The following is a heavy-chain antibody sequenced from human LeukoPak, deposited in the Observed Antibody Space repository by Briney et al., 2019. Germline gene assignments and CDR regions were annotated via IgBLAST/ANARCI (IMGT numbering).Heavy chain of an antibody. CDR3: AKDRGTAMAY. CDR2: ISYDGSNK. Sequence: GGSLRLSCAASGFTFSTYSMNWVRQAPGKGLEWVAVISYDGSNKYYADSVKGRFTISRDNSKNTLYLQMNSLRAEDTAVYYCAKDRGTAMAYWGQGTLVTVSS. D-gene: IGHD5-18*01. V-gene: IGHV3-30*18. CDR1: GFTFSTYS. J-gene: IGHJ4*02.